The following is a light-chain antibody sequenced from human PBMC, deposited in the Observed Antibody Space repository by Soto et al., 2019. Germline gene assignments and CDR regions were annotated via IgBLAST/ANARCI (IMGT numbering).Light chain of an antibody. V-gene: IGKV3-15*01. CDR3: QQDNNWPLT. J-gene: IGKJ4*02. CDR2: GAS. Sequence: DIVLTQSPSFLSASPGERATISCRASQSVNNDLAWYQQKPGQAPRLLIYGASARASGIPARFSGSGSGTEFTLSISSLQPEDFAVYYWQQDNNWPLTFGGGTKVEIK. CDR1: QSVNND.